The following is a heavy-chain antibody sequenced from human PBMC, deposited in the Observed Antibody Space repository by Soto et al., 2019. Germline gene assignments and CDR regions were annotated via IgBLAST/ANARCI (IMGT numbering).Heavy chain of an antibody. CDR3: AKDILVGATLLYYYYGMDV. D-gene: IGHD1-26*01. V-gene: IGHV3-30*18. CDR2: ISYDGSNK. J-gene: IGHJ6*02. Sequence: GGSLRLSCAASGFTFSSYGMHWVRQAPGKGLEWVAVISYDGSNKYYADSVKGRFTISRDNSKNTLYLQMNSLRAEDTAVYYCAKDILVGATLLYYYYGMDVWGQGTTVTVSS. CDR1: GFTFSSYG.